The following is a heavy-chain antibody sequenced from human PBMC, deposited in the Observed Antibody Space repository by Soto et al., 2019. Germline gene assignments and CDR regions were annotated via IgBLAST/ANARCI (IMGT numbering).Heavy chain of an antibody. D-gene: IGHD5-12*01. CDR3: ARATGGYGPIDY. Sequence: VPLVESGGGVVQPGRSLRLSCAASGFSFRSYGMHWVRQAPGKGLEWVAIIWYDGSNKYYADSVKGRFTISRDNSKNTLYVEMNSLSAEDTAVYYCARATGGYGPIDYWGQGTLVTVSS. CDR1: GFSFRSYG. V-gene: IGHV3-33*01. CDR2: IWYDGSNK. J-gene: IGHJ4*02.